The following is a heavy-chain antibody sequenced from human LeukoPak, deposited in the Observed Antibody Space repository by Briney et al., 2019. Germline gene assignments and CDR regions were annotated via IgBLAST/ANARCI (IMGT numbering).Heavy chain of an antibody. D-gene: IGHD6-19*01. CDR1: GFTFSSYA. CDR3: AKVVRGIAVAGMIDY. V-gene: IGHV3-23*01. J-gene: IGHJ4*02. CDR2: ISGSGGST. Sequence: GGSLRLSCAASGFTFSSYAMSWVRQAPGKGLEWVSAISGSGGSTYYADSVKGRFTISRDNSKNTLYLQMNRLRDEDTAVYYCAKVVRGIAVAGMIDYWGQGTLVTVSS.